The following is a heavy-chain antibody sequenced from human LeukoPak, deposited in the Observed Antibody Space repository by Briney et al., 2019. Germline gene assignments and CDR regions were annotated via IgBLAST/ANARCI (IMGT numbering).Heavy chain of an antibody. D-gene: IGHD1-26*01. CDR1: GFTFSSYR. CDR3: ARDTRTFDY. V-gene: IGHV3-7*01. Sequence: PGGSLRLSCAASGFTFSSYRMNWVRQAPGKGLEWVANIKQDGSEKYYVDSVKGRFTISRDNAKNSLFLQMNSLRADDMAVYYCARDTRTFDYWGQGTLVTVSS. J-gene: IGHJ4*02. CDR2: IKQDGSEK.